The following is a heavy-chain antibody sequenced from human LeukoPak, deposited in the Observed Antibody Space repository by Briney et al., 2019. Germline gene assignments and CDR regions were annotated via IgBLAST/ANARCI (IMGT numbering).Heavy chain of an antibody. J-gene: IGHJ5*02. D-gene: IGHD2-2*01. V-gene: IGHV4-34*01. CDR3: ARPSQGYCSSTSCYDRWFDP. Sequence: SETLSLTCAVYGGSFSGYYWSWLRQPPGRGLEWIGEINHSGSTNYNPSLKSRVTISVDTSKNQFSLKLSSVTAADTAVYYCARPSQGYCSSTSCYDRWFDPWAQGTLVTVSS. CDR2: INHSGST. CDR1: GGSFSGYY.